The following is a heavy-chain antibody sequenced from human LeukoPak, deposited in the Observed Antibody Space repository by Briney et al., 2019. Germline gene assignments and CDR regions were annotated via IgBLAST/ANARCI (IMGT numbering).Heavy chain of an antibody. CDR3: ARGQGDFWSGHFYYYYMDV. Sequence: GGSLRLSCAGSGFSFSDYSMNWVRQAPGKGLEWVSYISGSSGTIYYADSVTGRFTISRDNAKNSLYLQMNSLRAEDTALYYCARGQGDFWSGHFYYYYMDVSGKGTTVTVSS. CDR1: GFSFSDYS. D-gene: IGHD3-3*01. CDR2: ISGSSGTI. J-gene: IGHJ6*03. V-gene: IGHV3-48*04.